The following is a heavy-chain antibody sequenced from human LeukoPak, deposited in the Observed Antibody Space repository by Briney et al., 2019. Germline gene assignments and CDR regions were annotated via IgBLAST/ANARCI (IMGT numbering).Heavy chain of an antibody. D-gene: IGHD1-26*01. CDR3: ARYSGTFSNSYFDC. J-gene: IGHJ4*02. CDR2: IRYDGSKK. CDR1: GFTFSSYG. Sequence: GGSLRLSCAASGFTFSSYGMHWARQAPGKGLEWVAFIRYDGSKKYYADSVKGRFTISRDNAKNTLYLQMNSLRAEDTAVYYCARYSGTFSNSYFDCWGQGTLVTVSS. V-gene: IGHV3-30*02.